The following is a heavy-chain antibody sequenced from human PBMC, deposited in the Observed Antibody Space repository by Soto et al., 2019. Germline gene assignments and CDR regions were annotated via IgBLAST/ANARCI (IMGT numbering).Heavy chain of an antibody. J-gene: IGHJ1*01. CDR2: ISSSSSYI. V-gene: IGHV3-21*01. CDR3: ARVVVRGVVQH. D-gene: IGHD3-10*01. CDR1: GYTFSSYS. Sequence: EVKLVESGGGLVKPGGSLRLSCAASGYTFSSYSMNWVRQAPGKGLEWVSSISSSSSYIYYADSVKGRFTISRDNAKNSLYLQMNSLRAEDTAVYYCARVVVRGVVQHWGQGTLVTVSS.